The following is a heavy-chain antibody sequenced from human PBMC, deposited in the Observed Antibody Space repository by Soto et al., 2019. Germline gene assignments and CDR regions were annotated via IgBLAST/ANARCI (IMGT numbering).Heavy chain of an antibody. CDR2: ISYDGSNK. Sequence: QVQLVESGGGVVQPGRSLRLSCAASGFTFSSYAMHWVRQAPGKGLEWVAVISYDGSNKYYADSVKGRFTISRDNSKNTLYLQMNSLRAEDTAVYYCARDASGDYSLSFGMDVW. CDR1: GFTFSSYA. J-gene: IGHJ6*01. V-gene: IGHV3-30-3*01. D-gene: IGHD4-17*01. CDR3: ARDASGDYSLSFGMDV.